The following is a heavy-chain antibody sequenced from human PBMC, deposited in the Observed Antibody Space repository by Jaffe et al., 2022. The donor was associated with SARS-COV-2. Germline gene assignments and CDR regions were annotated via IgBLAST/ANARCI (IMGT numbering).Heavy chain of an antibody. D-gene: IGHD2-2*01. Sequence: QVQLVESGGGVVQPGRSLRLSCAASGFTSSNYGMHWVRQAPGKGLEWVAVISYDGSNKYYADSVKGRFTFSRDNSKNTLYLQMNSLRAEDTAVYYCAKDLVGYCSSISCYVAFDYWGQGTLVTVSS. CDR1: GFTSSNYG. CDR2: ISYDGSNK. J-gene: IGHJ4*02. V-gene: IGHV3-30*18. CDR3: AKDLVGYCSSISCYVAFDY.